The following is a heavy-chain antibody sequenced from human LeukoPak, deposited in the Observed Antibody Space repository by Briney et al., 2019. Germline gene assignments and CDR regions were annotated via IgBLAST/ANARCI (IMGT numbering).Heavy chain of an antibody. D-gene: IGHD3-10*01. J-gene: IGHJ4*02. CDR1: GFTFSYYY. CDR2: IKSKTDGAAT. V-gene: IGHV3-15*01. Sequence: PGGSLRLSCAASGFTFSYYYMTWIRQAPGKGLEWVGRIKSKTDGAATDYAAPVKGRFTISRDDSKNTLFLQMNSLRTEDTAVYYCTTATMIRGVSDYWGQGTLVTVSS. CDR3: TTATMIRGVSDY.